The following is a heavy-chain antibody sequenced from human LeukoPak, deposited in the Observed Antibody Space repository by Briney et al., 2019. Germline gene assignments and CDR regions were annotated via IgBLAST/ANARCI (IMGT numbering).Heavy chain of an antibody. CDR3: ARELQQLVDY. V-gene: IGHV3-30-3*01. D-gene: IGHD6-13*01. CDR1: GFTFSSYA. Sequence: GGSLRLSCAASGFTFSSYAMHWVRQAPGKGLEWVAVISYDGSNKYYADSVKGRFTISRDNSKNTLYLQMNSLRAEDTAVYYCARELQQLVDYWGQGTLVTVSS. CDR2: ISYDGSNK. J-gene: IGHJ4*02.